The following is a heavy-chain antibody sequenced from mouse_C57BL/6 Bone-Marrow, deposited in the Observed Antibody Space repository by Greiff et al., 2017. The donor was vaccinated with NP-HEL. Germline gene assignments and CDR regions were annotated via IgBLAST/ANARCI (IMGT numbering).Heavy chain of an antibody. J-gene: IGHJ3*01. CDR1: GYTFTNYW. CDR2: IYPGGGYT. Sequence: QVQLKESGAELVRPGTSVKMSCKASGYTFTNYWIGWAKQRPGHGLEWIGDIYPGGGYTNYNEKFKGKATLTADKSSSTAYMQFSSLTSEDSAIYYCARLSAQAIFAYWGQGTLVTVSA. V-gene: IGHV1-63*01. CDR3: ARLSAQAIFAY. D-gene: IGHD3-2*02.